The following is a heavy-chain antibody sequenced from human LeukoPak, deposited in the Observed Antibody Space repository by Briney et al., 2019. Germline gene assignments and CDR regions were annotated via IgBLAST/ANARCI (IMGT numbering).Heavy chain of an antibody. J-gene: IGHJ6*03. Sequence: GASVKVSCKASGYTFTGYYMHWVRQAPGQGLEWMGWINPNSGGTNYAQKFQGRVTMTRDTSISTAYMELSRLRSDDTAVYYCASPLKRTGYCSSTSCYRNYCYYMDVWGKGTTVTVSS. D-gene: IGHD2-2*01. CDR2: INPNSGGT. V-gene: IGHV1-2*02. CDR3: ASPLKRTGYCSSTSCYRNYCYYMDV. CDR1: GYTFTGYY.